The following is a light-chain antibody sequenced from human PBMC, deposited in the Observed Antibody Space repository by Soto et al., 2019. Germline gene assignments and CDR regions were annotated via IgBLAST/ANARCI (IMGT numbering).Light chain of an antibody. CDR2: SNN. Sequence: QSVLTQPPSASGTPGQRVTISCSGSSSNIGSSTVNWYQQLPGTAPKLLIYSNNQRPSGVPDRFSGSKSGTSAFQAISGLRSEDEADEYWTAWDDSLNGVIFGGGTKVTGL. CDR3: TAWDDSLNGVI. V-gene: IGLV1-44*01. CDR1: SSNIGSST. J-gene: IGLJ2*01.